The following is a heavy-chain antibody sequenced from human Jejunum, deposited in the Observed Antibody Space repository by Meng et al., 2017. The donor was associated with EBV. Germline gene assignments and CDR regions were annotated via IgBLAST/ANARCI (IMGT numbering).Heavy chain of an antibody. CDR1: GDSVSSNDVA. J-gene: IGHJ3*01. D-gene: IGHD3-10*01. CDR3: ARGSVRTFDV. Sequence: QVQLQQSGPGLLESSXXLSLTCAISGDSVSSNDVAWNWIRQSPSRGLEWLGRSYRMSSYYTESLKSRISVNADTSRNQFSLQLNSVTPEDTAVYYCARGSVRTFDVWGPGTKVTVSS. CDR2: SYRMSS. V-gene: IGHV6-1*01.